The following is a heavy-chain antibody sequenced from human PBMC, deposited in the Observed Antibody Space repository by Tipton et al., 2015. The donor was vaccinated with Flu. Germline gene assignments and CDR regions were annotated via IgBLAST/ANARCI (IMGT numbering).Heavy chain of an antibody. J-gene: IGHJ4*02. V-gene: IGHV4-61*02. D-gene: IGHD3-10*01. CDR1: GGFITSGSYY. Sequence: TLSLTCSISGGFITSGSYYWSWIRQSAGRGLEWIGRIYTTGSVNYNPSLRGRGTIAGDTSRNHFSLQLTSVTAADTAVYFCARSPSYSGSGIYPYYFDDWGQGTLVTVAS. CDR2: IYTTGSV. CDR3: ARSPSYSGSGIYPYYFDD.